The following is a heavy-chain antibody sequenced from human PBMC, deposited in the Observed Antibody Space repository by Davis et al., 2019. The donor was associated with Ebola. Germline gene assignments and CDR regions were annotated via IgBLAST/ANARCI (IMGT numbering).Heavy chain of an antibody. CDR1: GGSISSSFYY. Sequence: SETLSLTCTVSGGSISSSFYYWGWVRQPPGKGLEWIGSNYYSGSTYYNPSLKSRVTVSVDTSKNQFSLRLKSVTAADTAMYYCARDYVYWGQGILVTVSS. V-gene: IGHV4-39*02. CDR2: NYYSGST. J-gene: IGHJ4*02. D-gene: IGHD1-14*01. CDR3: ARDYVY.